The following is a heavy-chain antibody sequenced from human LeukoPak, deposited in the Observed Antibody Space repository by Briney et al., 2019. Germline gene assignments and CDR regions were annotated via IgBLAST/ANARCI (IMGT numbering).Heavy chain of an antibody. Sequence: GGSLRLSCAVYGFQLSDHYIDWVRQARGKGLEWVGRSRNKASRYTTEYAASVEGRFANSRDVSESSLYLQMDSLRTEDTAVYYCGRIAINANNGMDVWGQGTTVTVSS. D-gene: IGHD1/OR15-1a*01. CDR3: GRIAINANNGMDV. J-gene: IGHJ6*02. V-gene: IGHV3-72*01. CDR2: SRNKASRYTT. CDR1: GFQLSDHY.